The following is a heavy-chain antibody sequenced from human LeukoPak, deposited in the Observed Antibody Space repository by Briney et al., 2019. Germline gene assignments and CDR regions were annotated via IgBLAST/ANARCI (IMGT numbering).Heavy chain of an antibody. CDR3: ARRGTYGTSSLGAFDY. CDR1: GGSISSNNYY. J-gene: IGHJ4*02. Sequence: PSETLSLTCTVSGGSISSNNYYWGWIRQPPGKGLEWIGSIDYSGTTFYNPSLKSRVTISVDTSRSQFSLKLSSVTAADAAVYFCARRGTYGTSSLGAFDYWGQGTLVTVSS. V-gene: IGHV4-39*01. D-gene: IGHD2-2*01. CDR2: IDYSGTT.